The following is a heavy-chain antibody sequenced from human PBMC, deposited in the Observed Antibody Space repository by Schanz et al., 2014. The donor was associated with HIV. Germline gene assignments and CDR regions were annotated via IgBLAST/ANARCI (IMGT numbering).Heavy chain of an antibody. CDR3: AKGGRDILSYYGMDV. Sequence: EVQQVLESGGGLVQPGGSLRLSCAASGISLTNNAMTWVRQAPGKGLEWVSDIRAAGDTYYGDSVKGRFTVSKDNSKNTLYLQMNSLRAEDTAVYYCAKGGRDILSYYGMDVWGQGTTVTVSS. CDR2: IRAAGDT. J-gene: IGHJ6*02. V-gene: IGHV3-23*01. CDR1: GISLTNNA. D-gene: IGHD2-15*01.